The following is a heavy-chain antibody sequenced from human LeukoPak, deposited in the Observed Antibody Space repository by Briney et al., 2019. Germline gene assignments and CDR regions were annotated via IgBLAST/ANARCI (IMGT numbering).Heavy chain of an antibody. Sequence: GGSLRHSCAAPGFTFSSHAMPWVRQGPGKGLEWVAVLSYDGSNKYYADSVKGRFTISRDNSKNTLYLQMNSLRAEDTAVYYCARVAVGTSDYYYYMDVWGKGTTVTVSS. CDR1: GFTFSSHA. CDR2: LSYDGSNK. V-gene: IGHV3-30-3*01. CDR3: ARVAVGTSDYYYYMDV. D-gene: IGHD6-13*01. J-gene: IGHJ6*03.